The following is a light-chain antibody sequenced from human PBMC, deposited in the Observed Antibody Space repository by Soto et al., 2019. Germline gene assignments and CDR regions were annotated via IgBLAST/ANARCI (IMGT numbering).Light chain of an antibody. J-gene: IGLJ1*01. CDR2: EVN. CDR3: CSFTSSNTHV. V-gene: IGLV2-23*02. CDR1: SSDFGNYNL. Sequence: QSALTQPASVSGSPGQSITISCTGTSSDFGNYNLVSWYQQHPGKVPKLILFEVNKRPSGVSGRFSGSKSGSTASLTISGLQAEDEADYYCCSFTSSNTHVFGAGTKVIV.